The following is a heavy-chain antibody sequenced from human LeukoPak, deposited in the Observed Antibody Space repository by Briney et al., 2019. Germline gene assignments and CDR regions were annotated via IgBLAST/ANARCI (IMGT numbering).Heavy chain of an antibody. CDR2: INHSGST. Sequence: SETLSLTCAVLGGSLSGYYWSWIRQPPGKGLEWIGEINHSGSTNYNPSLKSRVTISVDTSKNQFSLKLSPVTAADTAVYYCARHFSLATSRDYWGQGTLVTVSS. J-gene: IGHJ4*02. V-gene: IGHV4-34*01. CDR1: GGSLSGYY. D-gene: IGHD5-12*01. CDR3: ARHFSLATSRDY.